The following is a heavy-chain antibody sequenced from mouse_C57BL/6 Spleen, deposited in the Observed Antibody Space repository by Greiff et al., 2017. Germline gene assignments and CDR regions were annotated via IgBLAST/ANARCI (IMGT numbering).Heavy chain of an antibody. Sequence: QVQLQQSGAELVKPGASVKISCKASGYAFSSYWMNWVKQRPGKGLEWIGQIYPGDGDTNYNGKFKGKATLTAGKSSSTAYMQLSSLTSEDSAVYFCARSGHITTVVSPYDYWGQGTTLTVSS. J-gene: IGHJ2*01. CDR3: ARSGHITTVVSPYDY. CDR1: GYAFSSYW. V-gene: IGHV1-80*01. D-gene: IGHD1-1*01. CDR2: IYPGDGDT.